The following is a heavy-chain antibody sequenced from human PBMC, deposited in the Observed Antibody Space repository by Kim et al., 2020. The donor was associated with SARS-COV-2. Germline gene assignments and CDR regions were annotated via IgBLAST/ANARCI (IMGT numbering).Heavy chain of an antibody. CDR2: ISSSGSTI. D-gene: IGHD5-18*01. Sequence: GGSLRLSCAASGFTFSSYEMNWVRQAPGKGLEWVSYISSSGSTIYYADSVKGRFTISRDNAKNSLYLQMNSLRAEDTAVYYCARDHGGYSYGEAVDYWGQGTLVTVSS. CDR3: ARDHGGYSYGEAVDY. J-gene: IGHJ4*02. CDR1: GFTFSSYE. V-gene: IGHV3-48*03.